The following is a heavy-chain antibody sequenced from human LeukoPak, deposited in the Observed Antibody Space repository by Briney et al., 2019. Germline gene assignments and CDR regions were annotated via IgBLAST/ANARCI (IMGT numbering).Heavy chain of an antibody. D-gene: IGHD3-9*01. CDR2: ITIGGSTI. CDR3: ARSIGLTGGGVDV. J-gene: IGHJ6*02. CDR1: GFTFSDYN. V-gene: IGHV3-11*01. Sequence: PGGSLRLSCAASGFTFSDYNMNWVRQAPGKGLEWVSYITIGGSTIHHADSVKGRFTISRDNAKKTLYLQMNSLRAEDTAVYYCARSIGLTGGGVDVWGQGTTVTVSS.